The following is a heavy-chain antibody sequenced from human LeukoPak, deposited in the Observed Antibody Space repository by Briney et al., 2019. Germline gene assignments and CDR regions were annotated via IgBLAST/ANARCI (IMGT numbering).Heavy chain of an antibody. Sequence: PSETLSLTCTVSGGFISGYHCSWIRQPPGKGLEWIGYIYYSRSTNYNPSLKSRVTISLDTSKNQFSLKLSSVTAADTAVYYCARHVEYSYGFHFDYWGQGALVTVSS. D-gene: IGHD5-18*01. CDR1: GGFISGYH. J-gene: IGHJ4*02. V-gene: IGHV4-59*08. CDR3: ARHVEYSYGFHFDY. CDR2: IYYSRST.